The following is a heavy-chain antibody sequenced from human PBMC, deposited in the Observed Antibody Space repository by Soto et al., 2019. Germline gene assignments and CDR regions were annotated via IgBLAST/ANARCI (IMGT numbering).Heavy chain of an antibody. CDR2: INPSGGGT. CDR1: GYTFTKYY. D-gene: IGHD2-2*02. J-gene: IGHJ5*01. Sequence: ASVKVSCKASGYTFTKYYIHWVRQAPGQGLEWMGIINPSGGGTTYAQKFQGRVTMTRDTSTSTVYMELSSLISEDTAVYYCARDRKYCSNTNCYTFLGPDSWGQGTLVTVSS. V-gene: IGHV1-46*01. CDR3: ARDRKYCSNTNCYTFLGPDS.